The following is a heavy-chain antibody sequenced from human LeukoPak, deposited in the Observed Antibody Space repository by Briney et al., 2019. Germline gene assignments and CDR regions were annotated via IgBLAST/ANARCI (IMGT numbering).Heavy chain of an antibody. CDR1: GFXFSSYW. J-gene: IGHJ4*02. CDR2: INSDGSST. V-gene: IGHV3-74*01. CDR3: ARVLGRHAFDY. Sequence: GGSLRLSCAASGFXFSSYWIHWVRQAPGKGLVWVSGINSDGSSTSYADSVKGRFTISRDNAKNTLYLQMNSLRAEDTAVYYCARVLGRHAFDYWGQGTLVTVSS.